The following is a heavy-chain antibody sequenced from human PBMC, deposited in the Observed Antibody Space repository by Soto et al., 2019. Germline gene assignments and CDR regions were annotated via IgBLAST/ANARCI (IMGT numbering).Heavy chain of an antibody. Sequence: GGSLRLSCAASGFTFSSYAMSWVRQAPGKGLEWVSAISGSGGSTYYADSVKGRFTISRDNSKNTLYLQMNSLRAEDTAVYYCAKISFDWFSRKGGRVDEYWCQGTRFTVPS. D-gene: IGHD3-9*01. CDR3: AKISFDWFSRKGGRVDEY. CDR1: GFTFSSYA. CDR2: ISGSGGST. V-gene: IGHV3-23*01. J-gene: IGHJ4*02.